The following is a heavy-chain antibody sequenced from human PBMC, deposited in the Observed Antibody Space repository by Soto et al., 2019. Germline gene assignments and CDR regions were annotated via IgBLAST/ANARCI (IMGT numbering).Heavy chain of an antibody. J-gene: IGHJ5*02. CDR3: VRGGGGGMFDP. D-gene: IGHD2-15*01. CDR2: ISPGSRYP. CDR1: GFTFGDSY. Sequence: PGGSLRLSCAGSGFTFGDSYMSWIRQAPGKGLEWLSYISPGSRYPAYADSVKGRFTISRDNAKRSLYLQMMSLTAEDTAIYYCVRGGGGGMFDPWGQGTMVTVSS. V-gene: IGHV3-11*06.